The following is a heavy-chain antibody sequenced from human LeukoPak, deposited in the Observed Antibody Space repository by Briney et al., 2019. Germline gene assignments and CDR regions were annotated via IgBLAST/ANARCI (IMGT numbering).Heavy chain of an antibody. J-gene: IGHJ6*02. V-gene: IGHV6-1*01. CDR2: TYYRSKWYN. CDR3: ASEYYDFWSGTHYGMDV. Sequence: SQTLSLTCAISGDSVSSNSAAWNWIRQSPSGGLEWLGRTYYRSKWYNDYAVSVKSRITINPDTSKNQFSLQLNSVTPEDTAVYYCASEYYDFWSGTHYGMDVWGQGTTVTVSS. CDR1: GDSVSSNSAA. D-gene: IGHD3-3*01.